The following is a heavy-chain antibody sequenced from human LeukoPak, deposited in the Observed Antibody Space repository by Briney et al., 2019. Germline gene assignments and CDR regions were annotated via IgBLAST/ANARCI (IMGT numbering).Heavy chain of an antibody. CDR3: ARNIVVVPAAEPILNMDV. CDR2: IIPIFGTA. Sequence: SVKVSXKASGGTFSSYTISWVRQAPGQGLEWMGGIIPIFGTANYAQKFQGRVTITADESTSTAYMELSSLRSEDTAVYYCARNIVVVPAAEPILNMDVWGKGTTVTVSS. D-gene: IGHD2-2*01. J-gene: IGHJ6*03. V-gene: IGHV1-69*13. CDR1: GGTFSSYT.